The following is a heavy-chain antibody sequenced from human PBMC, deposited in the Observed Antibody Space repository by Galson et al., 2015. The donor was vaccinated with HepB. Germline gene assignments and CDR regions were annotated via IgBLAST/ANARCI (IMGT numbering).Heavy chain of an antibody. CDR2: IQFSENT. D-gene: IGHD1-20*01. CDR1: GDSIRSSSLY. J-gene: IGHJ4*02. Sequence: TLSLTCTVSGDSIRSSSLYWGWIRQPPGKGLEWIGTIQFSENTYYNPSLKSRVTISIDASKTQFSLRLTSVTAADTAVYYCAGPNWNFDNCGPGTLIIVSS. V-gene: IGHV4-39*01. CDR3: AGPNWNFDN.